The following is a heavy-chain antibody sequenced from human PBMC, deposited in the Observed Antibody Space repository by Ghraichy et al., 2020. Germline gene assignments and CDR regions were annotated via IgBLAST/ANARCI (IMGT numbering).Heavy chain of an antibody. CDR1: GGTFSNYA. V-gene: IGHV1-69*04. J-gene: IGHJ6*02. D-gene: IGHD2/OR15-2a*01. CDR3: ARDSSMSVDPDYYYYGLDV. CDR2: IIPIVDIA. Sequence: SVKVSCKASGGTFSNYAFSWVRQAPGQGLEWMGRIIPIVDIANYAQKFQGRVTITADKFTSTTYMEVISLRSEDTAVYYCARDSSMSVDPDYYYYGLDVWGQGTTVTVSS.